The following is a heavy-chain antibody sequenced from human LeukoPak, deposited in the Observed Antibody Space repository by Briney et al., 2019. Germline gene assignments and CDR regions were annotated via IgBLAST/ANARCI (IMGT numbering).Heavy chain of an antibody. J-gene: IGHJ3*02. Sequence: TGGSLRLSCAASGFTFSSYSMNWVRQAPGKGLEWVSSISSSSSYIYYADSVKGRFTISRDNAKNSLYLQMNSLRAEDTAVYYCASAIPYYPGHAFDIWGQGTMVTVSS. CDR2: ISSSSSYI. V-gene: IGHV3-21*01. CDR3: ASAIPYYPGHAFDI. D-gene: IGHD3-10*01. CDR1: GFTFSSYS.